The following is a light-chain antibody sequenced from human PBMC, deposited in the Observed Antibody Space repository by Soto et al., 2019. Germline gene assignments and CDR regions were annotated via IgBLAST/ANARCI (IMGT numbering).Light chain of an antibody. CDR2: EVT. V-gene: IGLV2-8*01. CDR1: SSDVGGFNL. Sequence: SVLTQPPSASGSPGQSVTISCTGTSSDVGGFNLVLWYQHHPGKAPKLMIYEVTKRPSGVPDRFSGSKSGNTASLTVSGLQTEDEADYYCSSYAGSIYVFGTGTKVTVL. CDR3: SSYAGSIYV. J-gene: IGLJ1*01.